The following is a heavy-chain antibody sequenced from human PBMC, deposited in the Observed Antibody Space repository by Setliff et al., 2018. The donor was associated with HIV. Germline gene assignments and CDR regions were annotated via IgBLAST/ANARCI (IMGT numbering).Heavy chain of an antibody. Sequence: ASVKVSCKASGYTFTNYAMHWVRQAPGQRLEWMGWINAGNGDTKYSQKFQGRVTFTWDTSASTAYMELSSLRSEDTALYYCARVATLTTPFDYWGQGTLVTVSS. J-gene: IGHJ4*02. V-gene: IGHV1-3*01. CDR1: GYTFTNYA. CDR2: INAGNGDT. CDR3: ARVATLTTPFDY. D-gene: IGHD5-12*01.